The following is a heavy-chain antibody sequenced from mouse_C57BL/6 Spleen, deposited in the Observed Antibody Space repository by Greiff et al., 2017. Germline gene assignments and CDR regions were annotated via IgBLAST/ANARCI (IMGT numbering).Heavy chain of an antibody. CDR1: GYTFTSYW. D-gene: IGHD2-4*01. V-gene: IGHV1-59*01. J-gene: IGHJ4*01. CDR2: IDPSDSYT. CDR3: ARRDYDAAMDY. Sequence: QVQLQQPGAELVRPGTSVKLSCKASGYTFTSYWMHWVKQRPGQGLEWIGVIDPSDSYTNYNQKFKGKATLTVDTSSSTAYMQLSSLTSEDSAVYYCARRDYDAAMDYWSQGTSVTVSS.